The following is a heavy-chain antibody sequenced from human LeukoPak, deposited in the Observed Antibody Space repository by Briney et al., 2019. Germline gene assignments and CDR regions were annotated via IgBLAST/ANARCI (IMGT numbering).Heavy chain of an antibody. V-gene: IGHV1-18*01. CDR3: ARVGSAYGDPRGYDY. CDR2: ISAHSGKT. Sequence: ASVRVSCNVSGYSFTKFGISWVRQAPGQGLEWMGWISAHSGKTNYAPRLQDRVTMTTDTSTSAAYMELRSLTSDDTAIYYCARVGSAYGDPRGYDYWGEGTLVIVSS. J-gene: IGHJ4*02. CDR1: GYSFTKFG. D-gene: IGHD4-17*01.